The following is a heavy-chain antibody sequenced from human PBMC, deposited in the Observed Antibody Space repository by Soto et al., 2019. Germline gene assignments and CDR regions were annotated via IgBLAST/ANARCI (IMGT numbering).Heavy chain of an antibody. D-gene: IGHD6-19*01. CDR3: ARVSIAVAGIAYYFDY. CDR1: GFSFSSCA. Sequence: QVPLVESGGAVVQPGRSLRLSCAASGFSFSSCAMHWVRQAPGKGLEWVAVVSHNGSNKYYADSVKGRVTSSRDNSINTVYLQMNSLRAEDTAVYYCARVSIAVAGIAYYFDYWGQGTLVTVSS. J-gene: IGHJ4*02. V-gene: IGHV3-30-3*01. CDR2: VSHNGSNK.